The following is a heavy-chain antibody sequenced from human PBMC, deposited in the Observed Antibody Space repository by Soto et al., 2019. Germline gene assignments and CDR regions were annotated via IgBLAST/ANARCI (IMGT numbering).Heavy chain of an antibody. J-gene: IGHJ5*02. V-gene: IGHV4-34*01. CDR3: ARGRVSYFWSGYSVNWFDP. CDR1: GGSFSGYY. CDR2: INHSGST. Sequence: SETLSLTCAVYGGSFSGYYWSWIRQPPGKGLEWIGEINHSGSTNYNPSLKSRVTISVDTSKNQFSLKPSSVTAADTAVYYCARGRVSYFWSGYSVNWFDPWGQGTLVTVSS. D-gene: IGHD3-3*01.